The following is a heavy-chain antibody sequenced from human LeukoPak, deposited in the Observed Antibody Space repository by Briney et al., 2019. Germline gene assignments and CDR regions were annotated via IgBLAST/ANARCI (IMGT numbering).Heavy chain of an antibody. J-gene: IGHJ4*02. D-gene: IGHD6-19*01. CDR3: AREVSYSSDWYSDY. Sequence: QPGGSLRLSCAASGFTFSSYWMSRVRQAPGKGLEWVANIKQDGSEKYYVDSVKGRFTISRDNAKNSLYLQMNSLRAEDTAVYYCAREVSYSSDWYSDYWGQGTLVTVSS. CDR1: GFTFSSYW. CDR2: IKQDGSEK. V-gene: IGHV3-7*01.